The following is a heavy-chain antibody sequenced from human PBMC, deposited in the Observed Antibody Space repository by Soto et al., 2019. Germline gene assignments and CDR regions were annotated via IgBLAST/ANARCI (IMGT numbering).Heavy chain of an antibody. CDR2: INAANGNT. Sequence: SVEVSCKSCGYSFTTYAIHCVRQAPGQGLEWMGWINAANGNTKYSQKFQGRVTITRDTSASTAYMDLSSLRSEDTAVYFCAWGTDAYKNGFWGLGTLVPFSS. V-gene: IGHV1-3*01. J-gene: IGHJ4*02. D-gene: IGHD2-8*01. CDR3: AWGTDAYKNGF. CDR1: GYSFTTYA.